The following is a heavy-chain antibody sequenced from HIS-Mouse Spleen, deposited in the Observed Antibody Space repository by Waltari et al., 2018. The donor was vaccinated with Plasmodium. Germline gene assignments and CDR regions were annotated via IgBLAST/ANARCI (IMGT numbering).Heavy chain of an antibody. V-gene: IGHV3-30*04. CDR1: GFTFSSYA. J-gene: IGHJ6*02. CDR3: ARLYYDFWSGYYPYGMDV. CDR2: KSYDGSNK. Sequence: QVQLVESGGGVVKPGRSLRFPCAASGFTFSSYALHWVRQAPGKGLEVVAVKSYDGSNKYYADSVKGRFTISRDNSKNTLYLQMNSLRAEDTAVYYCARLYYDFWSGYYPYGMDVWGQGTTVTVSS. D-gene: IGHD3-3*01.